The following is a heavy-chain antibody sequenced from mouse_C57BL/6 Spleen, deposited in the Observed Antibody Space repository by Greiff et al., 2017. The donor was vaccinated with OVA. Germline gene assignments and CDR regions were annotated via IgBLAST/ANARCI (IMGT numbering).Heavy chain of an antibody. CDR1: GYAFSSSW. D-gene: IGHD3-2*02. Sequence: VQLQQSGPELVKPGASVKISCKASGYAFSSSWMNWVKQRPGKGLEWIGRIYPGDGDTNYNGKFKGKATLTADKSSSTAYMQLSSLTSEDSAVYFCATDSSGSYPFAYWGQGTLVTVSA. V-gene: IGHV1-82*01. CDR3: ATDSSGSYPFAY. CDR2: IYPGDGDT. J-gene: IGHJ3*01.